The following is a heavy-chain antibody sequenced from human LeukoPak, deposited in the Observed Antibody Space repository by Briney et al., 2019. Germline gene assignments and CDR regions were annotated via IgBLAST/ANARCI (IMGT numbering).Heavy chain of an antibody. Sequence: SETLSLTCTVSGGSISSYYWSWIRQPPGRGLEWIGYIYYSGSTNYNPSLKSRTSISVDTSKNQFSLKLSSVTAADTAVYYCARTTEGGYTYNYFYYYYMDVWGKGTTVTISS. D-gene: IGHD5-18*01. CDR2: IYYSGST. CDR1: GGSISSYY. CDR3: ARTTEGGYTYNYFYYYYMDV. J-gene: IGHJ6*03. V-gene: IGHV4-59*01.